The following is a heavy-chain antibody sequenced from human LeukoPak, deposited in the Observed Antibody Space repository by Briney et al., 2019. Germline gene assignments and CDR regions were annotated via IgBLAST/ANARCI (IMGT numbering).Heavy chain of an antibody. D-gene: IGHD1-26*01. CDR3: ATLGLLRGAGFNLATHFDY. CDR1: GVSISNNYFY. Sequence: SETLSLTCTVSGVSISNNYFYWAWIRQPPGKGLELIGYVHYTGSTFYDSSLKSRITISADTSQNQFSLSLTSVTAADTAVYYCATLGLLRGAGFNLATHFDYWGQGTLVAVSS. J-gene: IGHJ4*02. CDR2: VHYTGST. V-gene: IGHV4-39*01.